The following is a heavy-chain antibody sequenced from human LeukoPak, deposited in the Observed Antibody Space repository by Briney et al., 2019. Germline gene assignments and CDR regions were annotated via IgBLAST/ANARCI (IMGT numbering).Heavy chain of an antibody. D-gene: IGHD5-18*01. CDR3: AREQRYSYANDY. V-gene: IGHV3-23*01. Sequence: GSLRLSCAASGFTFSSYAMSWVRQAPGKGLEWVSGISGSGGSTYYADSVKGRFTISRDNSRNTLYLQMNSLRAEDTAVYYCAREQRYSYANDYWGQGTLVTVSS. CDR2: ISGSGGST. CDR1: GFTFSSYA. J-gene: IGHJ4*02.